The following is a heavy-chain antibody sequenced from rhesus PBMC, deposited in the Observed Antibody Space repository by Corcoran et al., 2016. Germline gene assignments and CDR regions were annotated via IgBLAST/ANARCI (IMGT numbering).Heavy chain of an antibody. CDR3: ARAPRRRFDV. J-gene: IGHJ5-1*01. V-gene: IGHV4-165*01. Sequence: QVQLQESGPGLVKPSETLSLTCAVSGGSFSGYYWGWIRQPPGKGLGWIGDSGGRRWSPDYTPPLKSRGTIATDTSKNQFSLKLSSVNAADTAVYYCARAPRRRFDVWGPGVLVTVSS. CDR2: SGGRRWSP. CDR1: GGSFSGYY.